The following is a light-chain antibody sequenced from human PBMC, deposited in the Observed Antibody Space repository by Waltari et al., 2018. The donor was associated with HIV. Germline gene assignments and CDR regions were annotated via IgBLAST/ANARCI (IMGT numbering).Light chain of an antibody. CDR3: AAWDDSLNDSYV. CDR1: SYNIGSNA. V-gene: IGLV1-44*01. Sequence: QSVLTQPPSASGTPGQRVTISCSGSSYNIGSNAVNWYQQLPGTAPKLLIYSNNQRPSGVPDRFSGSKSGTSASLAISGLQSDDEADYYCAAWDDSLNDSYVFGPGTKVTVL. J-gene: IGLJ1*01. CDR2: SNN.